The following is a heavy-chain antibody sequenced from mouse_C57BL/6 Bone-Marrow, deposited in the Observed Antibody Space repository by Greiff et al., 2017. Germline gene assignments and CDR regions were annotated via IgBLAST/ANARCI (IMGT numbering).Heavy chain of an antibody. J-gene: IGHJ3*01. V-gene: IGHV1-50*01. CDR1: GYTFTSYW. CDR3: AREDYYYGSSPWFAY. Sequence: QVQLQQPGAELVKPGASVKLSCKASGYTFTSYWMQWVKQRPGQGLEWIGEIDPSDSYTNYNQKFKGKATLTVDTSSSTAYMQLSSLTSEDSAVYYCAREDYYYGSSPWFAYWGQGTLVTVSA. D-gene: IGHD1-1*01. CDR2: IDPSDSYT.